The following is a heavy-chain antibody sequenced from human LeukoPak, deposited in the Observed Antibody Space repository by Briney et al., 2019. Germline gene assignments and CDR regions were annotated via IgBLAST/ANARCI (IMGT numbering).Heavy chain of an antibody. CDR2: INPNSGGT. J-gene: IGHJ5*02. CDR3: ARVTGGGHWFDP. CDR1: GYTFTGYY. Sequence: GASVTVSCTASGYTFTGYYMHWVRQAPGQGLEWMGWINPNSGGTNYAQKLQGRVTMTTDTSTSTAYMELRSLRSDDAAVYYCARVTGGGHWFDPWGQGTLVTVSS. D-gene: IGHD3-10*01. V-gene: IGHV1-2*02.